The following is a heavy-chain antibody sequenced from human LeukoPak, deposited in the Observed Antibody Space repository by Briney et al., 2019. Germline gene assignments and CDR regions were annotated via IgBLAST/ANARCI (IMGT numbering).Heavy chain of an antibody. V-gene: IGHV5-51*01. J-gene: IGHJ4*02. Sequence: GESLQISCKGSGYSFTSYWIGWVRQMPGKGLEWMGIIYPGDSDTRYSPSFQGQVTISADKAISTAYLQWSSLKASDTAMYYCARRYDILTGYYDYWGQGTLVTVSS. D-gene: IGHD3-9*01. CDR1: GYSFTSYW. CDR3: ARRYDILTGYYDY. CDR2: IYPGDSDT.